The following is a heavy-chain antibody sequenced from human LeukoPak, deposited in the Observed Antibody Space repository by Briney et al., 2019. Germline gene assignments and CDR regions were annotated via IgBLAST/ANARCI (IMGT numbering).Heavy chain of an antibody. D-gene: IGHD6-19*01. CDR2: IYYSGST. CDR3: ARLRIAVAGTDYFDY. J-gene: IGHJ4*02. CDR1: GGSISSSSYY. V-gene: IGHV4-39*01. Sequence: SETLSLTCTVSGGSISSSSYYWGWIRQPPGKGLEWIGSIYYSGSTNYNPSLKSRVTISVDTSKNQISLKLSSVTAADTAVYYCARLRIAVAGTDYFDYWGQGTLVTVSS.